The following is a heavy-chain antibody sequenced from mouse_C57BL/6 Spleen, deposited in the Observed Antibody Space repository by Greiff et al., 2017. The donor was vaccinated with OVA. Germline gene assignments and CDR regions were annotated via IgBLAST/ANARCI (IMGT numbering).Heavy chain of an antibody. Sequence: QVQLQQPGAELVRPGSSVKLSCKASGYTFTSYWMDWVKQRPGQGLEWIGNIYPSDSETHYNQKFKDKATLTVDKSSSTAYMQLSSLTSEDSAVXYCATGYYDYDWFAYWGQGTLVTVSA. CDR2: IYPSDSET. J-gene: IGHJ3*01. CDR3: ATGYYDYDWFAY. V-gene: IGHV1-61*01. D-gene: IGHD2-4*01. CDR1: GYTFTSYW.